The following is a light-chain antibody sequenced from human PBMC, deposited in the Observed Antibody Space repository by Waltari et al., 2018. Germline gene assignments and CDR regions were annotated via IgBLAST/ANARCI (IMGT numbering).Light chain of an antibody. J-gene: IGKJ3*01. CDR1: QDISNY. Sequence: DVQMTQSPSSLSASVGDRVTITCQASQDISNYLNWSQQKPGKAPNLLIYATSNLESGVPSRFSGSGSGTLFTFTISSLQPEDIATYYCQQYDSLPLTFGPGTTVDV. CDR2: ATS. CDR3: QQYDSLPLT. V-gene: IGKV1-33*01.